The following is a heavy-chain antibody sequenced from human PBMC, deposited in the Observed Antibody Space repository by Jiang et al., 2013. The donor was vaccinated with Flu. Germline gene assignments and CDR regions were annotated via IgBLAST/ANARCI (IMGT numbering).Heavy chain of an antibody. D-gene: IGHD2-21*02. V-gene: IGHV1-46*01. J-gene: IGHJ2*01. CDR2: IDPSGGAT. CDR3: ASTVTGIPKGKYFDL. Sequence: CRASGFTFTNYYMHWVRQAPGQGLEWMGIIDPSGGATTYAQNFQGRVTMTRDTSTSTVYIELSSLRSEDTALYYCASTVTGIPKGKYFDLWGLGTLVTVSS. CDR1: GFTFTNYY.